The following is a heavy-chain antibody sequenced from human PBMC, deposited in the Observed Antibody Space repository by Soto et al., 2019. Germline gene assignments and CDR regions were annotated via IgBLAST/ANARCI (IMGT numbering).Heavy chain of an antibody. Sequence: GGSLRLSCAASGFTFSSYAMHWVRQAPGKGLEWVAVISYDGSNKYYADSVKGRFTISRDNSKNTLYLQMNSLRAEETAVYYCARGAGYSSSWYFGGWFDPWGQGTLVTVSS. D-gene: IGHD6-13*01. CDR1: GFTFSSYA. V-gene: IGHV3-30-3*01. J-gene: IGHJ5*02. CDR2: ISYDGSNK. CDR3: ARGAGYSSSWYFGGWFDP.